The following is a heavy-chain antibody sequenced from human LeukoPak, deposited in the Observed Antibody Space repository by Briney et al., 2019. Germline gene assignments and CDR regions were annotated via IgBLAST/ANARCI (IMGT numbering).Heavy chain of an antibody. V-gene: IGHV3-23*01. Sequence: GSLRIFLSTPGFPLSSLSISWVRQAPGKGLGVGPGFSCSGGSTYYADSVKGRFTISRDNSKNTLYLQMNSLRAEDTAVYYCAKVPQPPTYYYDSSGYPDYWGQGTLVTVSS. CDR3: AKVPQPPTYYYDSSGYPDY. CDR1: GFPLSSLS. CDR2: FSCSGGST. J-gene: IGHJ4*02. D-gene: IGHD3-22*01.